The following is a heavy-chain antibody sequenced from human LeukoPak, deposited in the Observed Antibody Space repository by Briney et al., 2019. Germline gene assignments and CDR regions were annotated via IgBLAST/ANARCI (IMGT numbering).Heavy chain of an antibody. V-gene: IGHV5-51*01. D-gene: IGHD1-26*01. Sequence: GESLKISCKGSGYSFTNYWIGWVRQMPGKGLKWMGIIYPGDSDTRYSPSFQGQVTISADKSISTAYLQWSSLKASDTAMYYCARPFVGATTNFDYWGQGTLVTVSS. J-gene: IGHJ4*02. CDR3: ARPFVGATTNFDY. CDR2: IYPGDSDT. CDR1: GYSFTNYW.